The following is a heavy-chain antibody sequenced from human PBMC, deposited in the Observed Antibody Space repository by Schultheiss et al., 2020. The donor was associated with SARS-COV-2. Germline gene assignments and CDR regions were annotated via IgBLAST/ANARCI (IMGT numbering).Heavy chain of an antibody. J-gene: IGHJ6*02. CDR3: ARDAVDYYGSGERPYYYYYYGMDV. D-gene: IGHD3-10*01. CDR1: GFTFSSYS. V-gene: IGHV3-30*03. CDR2: ISYDGSNK. Sequence: GGSLRLSCAASGFTFSSYSMNWVRQAPGKGLEWVAVISYDGSNKYYADSVKGRFTISRDNSKNTLYLQMNSLRAEDTAVYYCARDAVDYYGSGERPYYYYYYGMDVWGQGTTVTVSS.